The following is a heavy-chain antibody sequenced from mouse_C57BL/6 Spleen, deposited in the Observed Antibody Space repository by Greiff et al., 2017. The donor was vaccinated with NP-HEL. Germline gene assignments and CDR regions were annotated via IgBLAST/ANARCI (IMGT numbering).Heavy chain of an antibody. J-gene: IGHJ4*01. CDR1: GYTFTSYW. V-gene: IGHV1-52*01. CDR2: IDPSDSET. Sequence: QVQLQQPGAELVRPGSSVKLSCKASGYTFTSYWMHWVKQRPIQGLEWIGNIDPSDSETHYNQKFKDKATLTVDKSSSTAYMQLSSLTSEDSAVYYCARSDYYDYENYAMDYWGQGTSVTVSS. D-gene: IGHD2-4*01. CDR3: ARSDYYDYENYAMDY.